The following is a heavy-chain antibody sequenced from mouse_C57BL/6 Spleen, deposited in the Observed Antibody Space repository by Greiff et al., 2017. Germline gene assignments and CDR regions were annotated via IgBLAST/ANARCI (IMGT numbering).Heavy chain of an antibody. J-gene: IGHJ4*01. CDR1: GYTFTSYW. CDR3: ARKGNGYHYAMDY. V-gene: IGHV1-50*01. Sequence: VQLQQPGAGLVKPGASVKLSCKASGYTFTSYWMQWVKQRPGQGLEWIGEIDPSDSYTNYKQKFKGKATLTVDTSSSTAYMQLSSLTSEDSAVYYSARKGNGYHYAMDYWGQGTSVTVSS. D-gene: IGHD2-2*01. CDR2: IDPSDSYT.